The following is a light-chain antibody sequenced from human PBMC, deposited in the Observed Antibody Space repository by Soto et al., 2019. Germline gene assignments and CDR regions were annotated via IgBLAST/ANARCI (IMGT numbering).Light chain of an antibody. CDR2: GAS. CDR3: QQYNSYST. J-gene: IGKJ1*01. Sequence: EIVLTQSPGTLSLSPGVRATLSCRASQSISSNYLAWYQQKPGQSPRLLIYGASSRATGIPDRFSGRGSGTEFTLTISSLQPEDFASYYCQQYNSYSTFGQGTKVAIK. V-gene: IGKV3-20*01. CDR1: QSISSNY.